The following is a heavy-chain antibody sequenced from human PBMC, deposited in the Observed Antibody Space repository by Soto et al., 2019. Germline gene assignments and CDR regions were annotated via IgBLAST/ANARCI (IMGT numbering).Heavy chain of an antibody. D-gene: IGHD4-17*01. CDR2: ISGSGGST. CDR1: GFTFSSYA. Sequence: EVQLLESGGGLVQPGGSLRLSCAASGFTFSSYAMSWVRQAPGKGLEWVSAISGSGGSTYYADSVKGRFTISRDNSKNTLYLQMNSLRAEDTAVYYRAKDHDYALDFDYWGQGTLVTVSS. J-gene: IGHJ4*02. V-gene: IGHV3-23*01. CDR3: AKDHDYALDFDY.